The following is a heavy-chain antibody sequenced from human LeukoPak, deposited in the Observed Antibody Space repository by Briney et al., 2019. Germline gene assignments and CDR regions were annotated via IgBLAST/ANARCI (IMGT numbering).Heavy chain of an antibody. CDR1: DGSFSGYY. Sequence: SETLSLTCAVYDGSFSGYYWSWIRQPPGKGLEWIGEINQSGDTNANPSLRSRLSMSVDTSKNQFSLKLISLTAADTALYFCARHRTRTVVSPNMRAFDIWGQGTMVSVSS. CDR3: ARHRTRTVVSPNMRAFDI. J-gene: IGHJ3*02. D-gene: IGHD2-21*02. V-gene: IGHV4-34*01. CDR2: INQSGDT.